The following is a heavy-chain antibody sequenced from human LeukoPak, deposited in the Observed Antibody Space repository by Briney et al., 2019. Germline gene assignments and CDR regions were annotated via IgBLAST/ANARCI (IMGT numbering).Heavy chain of an antibody. J-gene: IGHJ4*02. Sequence: ASVKVSCKASGYTFTSYDINWVRQATGQGLEWMGWMNPNSGNTGYAQKFQGRVTMTRNTSISTAYMELSSLRSEDTAVYYCATLHYDFWSGYSLFDYWGQGTLVTVSS. CDR3: ATLHYDFWSGYSLFDY. CDR1: GYTFTSYD. V-gene: IGHV1-8*01. CDR2: MNPNSGNT. D-gene: IGHD3-3*01.